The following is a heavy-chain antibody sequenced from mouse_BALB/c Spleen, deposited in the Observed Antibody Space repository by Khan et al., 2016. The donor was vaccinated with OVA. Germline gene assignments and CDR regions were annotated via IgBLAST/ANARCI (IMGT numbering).Heavy chain of an antibody. CDR1: GYTFSDYY. CDR2: IYPGRGNT. D-gene: IGHD4-1*01. J-gene: IGHJ3*01. Sequence: QVQLQQSGAELARPGAPVKLSCKASGYTFSDYYISWVKQRTGQGLEWIGEIYPGRGNTYYNEKFKGKATLTADKSSSTAYMQFSSLTSEDSAVYFCARSGTGSFLYWGQGTLVTVSA. V-gene: IGHV1-77*01. CDR3: ARSGTGSFLY.